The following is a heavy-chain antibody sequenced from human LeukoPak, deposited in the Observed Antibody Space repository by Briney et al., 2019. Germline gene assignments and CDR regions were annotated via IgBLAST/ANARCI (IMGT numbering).Heavy chain of an antibody. V-gene: IGHV3-30*04. CDR1: GFTFSSYA. Sequence: GRSLRLSCAASGFTFSSYAMHWVRQAPGKGLEWVAVISYDGSNKYYADSVKGRFTISRDNSKNTLYLQMNSLRAEDTAVYYCARDPDSSGQYYFDYWGQGTLVTVSS. CDR2: ISYDGSNK. CDR3: ARDPDSSGQYYFDY. J-gene: IGHJ4*02. D-gene: IGHD3-22*01.